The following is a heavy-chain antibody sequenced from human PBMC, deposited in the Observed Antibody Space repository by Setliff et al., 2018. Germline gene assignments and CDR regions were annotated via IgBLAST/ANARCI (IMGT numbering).Heavy chain of an antibody. CDR3: ARDEQQLQGENYFDY. CDR2: ISYDGSNK. V-gene: IGHV3-30-3*01. D-gene: IGHD6-13*01. J-gene: IGHJ4*02. Sequence: GGSLRLSCAASGFTFSSYAMHWVRQAPGKGLEWVAVISYDGSNKYYADSVKGRFTISRDNSKNTLYLQMNSLRAEDTAVYYCARDEQQLQGENYFDYWGQGTLVTVSS. CDR1: GFTFSSYA.